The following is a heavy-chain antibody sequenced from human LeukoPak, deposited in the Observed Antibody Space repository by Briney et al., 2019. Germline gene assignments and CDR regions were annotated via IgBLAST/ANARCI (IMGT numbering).Heavy chain of an antibody. V-gene: IGHV3-30*02. J-gene: IGHJ4*02. Sequence: GGSLRLSCAASGFTFSSYGMHWVRQAPGKGLEWVAFIRYDGSNKYYADSVKGRFTISRDNSKNTLYLQMNSLRAEDTAVYYCHQPLLYLTLLWGQGTLVTVSS. CDR2: IRYDGSNK. CDR1: GFTFSSYG. CDR3: HQPLLYLTLL. D-gene: IGHD2-2*02.